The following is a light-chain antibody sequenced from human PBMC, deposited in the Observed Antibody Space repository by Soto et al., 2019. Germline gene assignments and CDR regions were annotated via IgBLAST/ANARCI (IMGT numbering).Light chain of an antibody. J-gene: IGKJ5*01. CDR1: QSVSSNY. V-gene: IGKV3-20*01. CDR3: QQYKSWPPIT. CDR2: GAS. Sequence: EIVLTQSPGTLSLSPGERATLSCRASQSVSSNYLAWYQQNLGQAPRLLIYGASIRATGIPDRFSGSGSGTEFTLTISSLKSEDYAVYYCQQYKSWPPITFGQGTRLEIK.